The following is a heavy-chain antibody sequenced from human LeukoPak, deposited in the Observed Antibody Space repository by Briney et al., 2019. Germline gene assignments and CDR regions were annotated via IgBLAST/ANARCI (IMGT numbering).Heavy chain of an antibody. Sequence: SVKVSCKASGGTFSSYAISWVRPAPGQGLEWMGRIIPILGIANYAQKFQGRVTITADKSTSTAYMELSSLRSEDTAVYYCARVQSSSSSDYFDYWGQGTLVTVSS. D-gene: IGHD6-6*01. CDR1: GGTFSSYA. CDR2: IIPILGIA. V-gene: IGHV1-69*04. J-gene: IGHJ4*02. CDR3: ARVQSSSSSDYFDY.